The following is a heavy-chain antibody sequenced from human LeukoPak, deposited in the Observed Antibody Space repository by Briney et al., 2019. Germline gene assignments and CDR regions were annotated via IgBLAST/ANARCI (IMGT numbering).Heavy chain of an antibody. CDR2: ISGSGGST. Sequence: GGSLRLSCAASGFTFSSYAMSWVRQAPGKGLEWVSAISGSGGSTYYADSVKGRFTISRDNSKNTLYLQMNSLRAEDTAVYYCARDKGYCSSTSCYVRYFHHWGQGTLVTVSS. V-gene: IGHV3-23*01. J-gene: IGHJ1*01. CDR1: GFTFSSYA. CDR3: ARDKGYCSSTSCYVRYFHH. D-gene: IGHD2-2*01.